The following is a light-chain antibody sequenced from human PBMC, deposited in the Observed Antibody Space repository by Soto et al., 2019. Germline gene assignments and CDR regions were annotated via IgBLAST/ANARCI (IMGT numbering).Light chain of an antibody. V-gene: IGKV3-15*01. J-gene: IGKJ1*01. CDR2: GAS. Sequence: EIVMTQSPVTLSVSPGERATLSCRASQSVTSNLAWYQQKPGQAPRLLIYGASTRGTGIPARISGSGSGTEFTLTISSLQSEDFAIYYCQQFNAWPRTFGQGTKVEIK. CDR3: QQFNAWPRT. CDR1: QSVTSN.